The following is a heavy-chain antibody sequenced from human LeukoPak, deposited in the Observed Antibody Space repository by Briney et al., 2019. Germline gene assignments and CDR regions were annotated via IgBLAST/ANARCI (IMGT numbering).Heavy chain of an antibody. CDR2: IWYDGSNE. CDR1: GFTFRNYG. CDR3: ARRIVGATFMDY. V-gene: IGHV3-33*01. D-gene: IGHD1-26*01. Sequence: GGSLRLSCAASGFTFRNYGMHWVRQAPGKGLEWVAVIWYDGSNEYYADTVKGRFTISRDNSKNTLYLQMNSLGAEDTAVYYCARRIVGATFMDYWGQGTLVTVSS. J-gene: IGHJ4*02.